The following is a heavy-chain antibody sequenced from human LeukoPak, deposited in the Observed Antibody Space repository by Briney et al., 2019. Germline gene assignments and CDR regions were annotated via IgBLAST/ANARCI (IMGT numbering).Heavy chain of an antibody. Sequence: GGSLRLSCAASGFTFSSYAMSWVRQAPGKGLEWVSAISGSGGSTYYADSVKGRFTISRDNSKNTLYLQMNSLRAEDTAVDYCAKCPTVVVTALSAYWGQGTLVTVSS. J-gene: IGHJ4*02. CDR1: GFTFSSYA. V-gene: IGHV3-23*01. D-gene: IGHD2-21*02. CDR2: ISGSGGST. CDR3: AKCPTVVVTALSAY.